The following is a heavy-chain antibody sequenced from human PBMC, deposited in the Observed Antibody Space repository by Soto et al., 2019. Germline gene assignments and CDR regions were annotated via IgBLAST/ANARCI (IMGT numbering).Heavy chain of an antibody. J-gene: IGHJ6*04. V-gene: IGHV3-48*01. CDR1: GFTFSTHS. Sequence: EVPLVESGGGLVQPGGSLKLSCAASGFTFSTHSMNWVRQAPGRGLEWVSYIHSSSSWEVYADSVRGRFTVSRDNAKNSLYLQMSSLRAEDTAVYYCVFDFWLVPTVWGKGTTVTVSS. CDR3: VFDFWLVPTV. CDR2: IHSSSSWE. D-gene: IGHD3-3*01.